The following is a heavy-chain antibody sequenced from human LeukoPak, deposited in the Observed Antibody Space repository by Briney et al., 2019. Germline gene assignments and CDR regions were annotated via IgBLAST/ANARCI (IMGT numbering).Heavy chain of an antibody. CDR3: ARHSGSYTRFDY. J-gene: IGHJ4*02. D-gene: IGHD1-26*01. CDR2: IYYSGST. Sequence: SETLSLTCTVSGGSISSSSYYWGWIRQPPGKGLERIGYIYYSGSTNYNPSLKSRVTISVDTSKNQFSLKLSSVTAADTAVYYCARHSGSYTRFDYWGQGTLVTVSS. V-gene: IGHV4-61*05. CDR1: GGSISSSSYY.